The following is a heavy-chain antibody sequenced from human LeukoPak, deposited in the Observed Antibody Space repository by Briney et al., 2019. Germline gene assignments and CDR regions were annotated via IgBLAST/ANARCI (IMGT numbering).Heavy chain of an antibody. CDR1: GGTFSSYA. Sequence: GSSVKVSCKACGGTFSSYAISWVRQAPGQGLEWVGGIIPIFGTANYAQKFQGRVTITADKSASTAYMELSSLRSEDTAVYYCARGLLQGEGFYYYYGMDVWGKGTTVTVSS. V-gene: IGHV1-69*06. CDR3: ARGLLQGEGFYYYYGMDV. CDR2: IIPIFGTA. J-gene: IGHJ6*04. D-gene: IGHD2-15*01.